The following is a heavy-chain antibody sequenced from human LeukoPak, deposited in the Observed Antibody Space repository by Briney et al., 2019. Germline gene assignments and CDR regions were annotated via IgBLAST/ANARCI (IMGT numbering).Heavy chain of an antibody. V-gene: IGHV1-18*01. Sequence: ASVKVSCKASGYTFTSYGISWVRQAPGQGLEWMGWISAYNGNTNYAQKFQGRVTITADESTSTAYMELSSLRSEDTAVYYCARVQIVVVPAAILAVAAGAFDIWGQGTMVTVSS. D-gene: IGHD2-2*01. J-gene: IGHJ3*02. CDR1: GYTFTSYG. CDR2: ISAYNGNT. CDR3: ARVQIVVVPAAILAVAAGAFDI.